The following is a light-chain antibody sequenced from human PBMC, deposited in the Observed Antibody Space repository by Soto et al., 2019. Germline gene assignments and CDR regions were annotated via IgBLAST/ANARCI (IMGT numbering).Light chain of an antibody. CDR3: ISLTRSDTWV. J-gene: IGLJ3*02. V-gene: IGLV2-14*02. Sequence: QSALTQPASVSGSPGQSITISCTGGSSDVGSYNRVSWYRQHPGKAPQLMIYEVSNRPSGVSNRFSGSKSGNTASLTISGLQAEDEADYFCISLTRSDTWVIGGGTKLTVL. CDR2: EVS. CDR1: SSDVGSYNR.